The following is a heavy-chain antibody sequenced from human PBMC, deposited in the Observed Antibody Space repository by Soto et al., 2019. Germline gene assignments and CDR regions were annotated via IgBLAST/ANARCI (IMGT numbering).Heavy chain of an antibody. CDR2: INPSGGST. D-gene: IGHD2-21*02. J-gene: IGHJ6*02. CDR3: ARDPIDEAYCGGACYNGAGMDV. CDR1: GYTFTSYY. Sequence: QVQLVQSGAEVKKPGASVKVSCKASGYTFTSYYMHWVRQAPGQGLEWMGIINPSGGSTSYAQKSQGRVTMARDTSTSTVYMELSSLRSEDTAVYYCARDPIDEAYCGGACYNGAGMDVWGQGTTVTVSS. V-gene: IGHV1-46*01.